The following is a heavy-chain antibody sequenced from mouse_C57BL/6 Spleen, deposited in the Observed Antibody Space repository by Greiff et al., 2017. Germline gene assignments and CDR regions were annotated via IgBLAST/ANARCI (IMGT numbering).Heavy chain of an antibody. CDR3: STDCSNHYAMDY. CDR1: GYAFSRSW. V-gene: IGHV1-82*01. Sequence: QVQLKQSGPALVKPGASVTISCKASGYAFSRSWTNWVKQRPGKGLEWIGRISPGDGDPNYKGKFKGKATLTADKSSSTAYMQLNSRTSADYDVYFCSTDCSNHYAMDYWGQGTSVTVSS. J-gene: IGHJ4*01. CDR2: ISPGDGDP. D-gene: IGHD2-5*01.